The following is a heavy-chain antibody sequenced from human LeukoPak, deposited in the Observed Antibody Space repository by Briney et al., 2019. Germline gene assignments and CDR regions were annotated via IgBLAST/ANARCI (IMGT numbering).Heavy chain of an antibody. CDR3: ARATQQLVTRVFDP. Sequence: SETLSLTCTVSGGSISSYYWSWIRQPPGKGLEWIGYIYYSGSTNYNPSLKSRVTISVDTSKNQFSLKLSSVTAADTAVYYCARATQQLVTRVFDPWGQGTLVTVSS. V-gene: IGHV4-59*01. CDR1: GGSISSYY. D-gene: IGHD6-13*01. CDR2: IYYSGST. J-gene: IGHJ5*02.